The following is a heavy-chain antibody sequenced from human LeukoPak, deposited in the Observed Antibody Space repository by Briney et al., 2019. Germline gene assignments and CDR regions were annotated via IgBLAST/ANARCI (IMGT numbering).Heavy chain of an antibody. Sequence: SGPTLVKPTQTLTLTCTFSGFSLSTSGVGVGWIRQPPGKALVWLALIYWDDDKRYSPSLKSRLTITKDTSKSQVVLTMTNMDPVDTATYYCAQVVWFGDPQEDWFDPWGQGTLVTVSS. CDR3: AQVVWFGDPQEDWFDP. CDR2: IYWDDDK. V-gene: IGHV2-5*02. CDR1: GFSLSTSGVG. J-gene: IGHJ5*02. D-gene: IGHD3-10*01.